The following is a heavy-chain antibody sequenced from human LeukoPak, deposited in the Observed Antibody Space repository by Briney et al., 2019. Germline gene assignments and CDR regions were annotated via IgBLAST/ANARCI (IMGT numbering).Heavy chain of an antibody. CDR2: ISSSGTSI. D-gene: IGHD3-10*01. CDR3: AKDLRLGFAARSNTMVRGVPSDY. J-gene: IGHJ4*02. CDR1: GLTFRDHY. V-gene: IGHV3-11*01. Sequence: GGSLRLSCAASGLTFRDHYMSWIRQAPGKGQEWVAYISSSGTSIQYADSVKGRFTLSRDNSKNTLYLQMNNLKAEDTAVYYCAKDLRLGFAARSNTMVRGVPSDYWGQGTLVTVSS.